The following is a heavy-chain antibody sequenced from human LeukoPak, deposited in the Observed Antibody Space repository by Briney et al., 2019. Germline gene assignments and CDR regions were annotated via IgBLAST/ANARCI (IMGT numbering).Heavy chain of an antibody. Sequence: SETLSLTCAVYGGSFSGYYWSWIRQPPGKGLEWIGEINHSGSTNYNPSLRSRVTISVDTSKNQFSLKLSSVTAADTAVYYCARGRSSGSYKGARLGYFQHWGQGTLVTVSS. CDR3: ARGRSSGSYKGARLGYFQH. CDR1: GGSFSGYY. CDR2: INHSGST. J-gene: IGHJ1*01. V-gene: IGHV4-34*01. D-gene: IGHD1-26*01.